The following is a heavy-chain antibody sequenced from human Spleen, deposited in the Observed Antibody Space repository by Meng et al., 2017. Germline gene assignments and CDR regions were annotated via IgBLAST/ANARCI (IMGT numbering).Heavy chain of an antibody. CDR3: ARDRLGHRGFDP. Sequence: QARIGQSGGEVKKPGALVKVSCKASGYTLTYYPMHWGRQAPGQRLEWMGWINAGNGNTKYSQKFQGRVTITRDTSASTAYMELSSLKSEDTAVFYCARDRLGHRGFDPWGQGTLVTVSS. CDR1: GYTLTYYP. D-gene: IGHD1-14*01. CDR2: INAGNGNT. V-gene: IGHV1-3*01. J-gene: IGHJ5*02.